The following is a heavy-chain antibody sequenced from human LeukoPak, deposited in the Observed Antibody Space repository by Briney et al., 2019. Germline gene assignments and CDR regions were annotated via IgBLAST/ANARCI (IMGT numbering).Heavy chain of an antibody. CDR2: VYYTGRT. J-gene: IGHJ6*03. D-gene: IGHD4-11*01. Sequence: PSETLSLTCSVSDGSTTGYYWSWIRQPPGKGLEWIAYVYYTGRTLYNPSLESRVTISVDTSKTQFSLTVTSVTAADTAVYYCATASTVTADYYYYYMDVWGKGTTVTVSS. V-gene: IGHV4-59*08. CDR1: DGSTTGYY. CDR3: ATASTVTADYYYYYMDV.